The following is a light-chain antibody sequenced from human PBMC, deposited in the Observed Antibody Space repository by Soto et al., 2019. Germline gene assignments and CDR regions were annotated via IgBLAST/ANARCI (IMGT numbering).Light chain of an antibody. V-gene: IGLV2-14*03. CDR2: DVS. CDR1: SSDVGGYNF. CDR3: SSYATGSTLV. J-gene: IGLJ1*01. Sequence: QSALTQPASVSGSPGQSITISCTGTSSDVGGYNFVSWYQHHPGKAPKLIICDVSNRPSGVSNRFSGSKSGNTASLTISGLQAEDEADYYCSSYATGSTLVLGTGTKLTVL.